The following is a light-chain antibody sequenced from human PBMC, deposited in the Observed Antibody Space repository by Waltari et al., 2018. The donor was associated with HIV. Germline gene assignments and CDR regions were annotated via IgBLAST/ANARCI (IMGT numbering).Light chain of an antibody. CDR3: ATWDDSLSGPV. Sequence: QPVLTQPPSASGTPGQRVTTPCSGSSPNIGNNYYYWSQPPPGTAPKPLIYRNNRRPSGVPDRFSGSKSATSASLAISGLRSEDEADYFCATWDDSLSGPVFGGGTKLTVL. CDR2: RNN. J-gene: IGLJ3*02. V-gene: IGLV1-47*01. CDR1: SPNIGNNY.